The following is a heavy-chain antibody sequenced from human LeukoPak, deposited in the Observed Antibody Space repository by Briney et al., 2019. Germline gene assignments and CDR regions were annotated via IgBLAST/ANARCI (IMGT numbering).Heavy chain of an antibody. V-gene: IGHV4-59*02. J-gene: IGHJ6*02. CDR1: GGSVSSYY. D-gene: IGHD1-7*01. CDR3: ARDNWNYGSSMDV. Sequence: SETLSLTCTVSGGSVSSYYWSWIRQPPGKGLEWIGYIYYSGSTNYNPSLKSRVTISVDTSKNQFSLKQSSVTAADTAVYHCARDNWNYGSSMDVWGQGTTVTVSS. CDR2: IYYSGST.